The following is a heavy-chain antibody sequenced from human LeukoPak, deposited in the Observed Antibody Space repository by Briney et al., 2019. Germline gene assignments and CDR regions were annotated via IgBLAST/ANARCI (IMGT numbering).Heavy chain of an antibody. J-gene: IGHJ6*02. CDR1: GGSISGYY. CDR3: GRGLPRGYYYGMDV. CDR2: IYTSGST. D-gene: IGHD1-26*01. V-gene: IGHV4-4*07. Sequence: PSETLSLTCTVSGGSISGYYWSWIRQPAGKGLEWIGRIYTSGSTYYNPSLKSRVTMSVDTSKNQFSLKLSSVTAADTAVYYCGRGLPRGYYYGMDVWGQGTTVTVSS.